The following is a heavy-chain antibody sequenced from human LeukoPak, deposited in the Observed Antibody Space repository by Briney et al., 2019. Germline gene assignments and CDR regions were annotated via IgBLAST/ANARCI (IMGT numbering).Heavy chain of an antibody. J-gene: IGHJ4*02. Sequence: PGGSLRLSCAASGFTFDDYGMSWVRQAPGKGLEWVSGINWNGGATGNADSVKGRFTISRDNAKNSLYLQMNSLRAEDMALYYCAKATGSYWASVGGFDYWGQGTLVTVSS. CDR1: GFTFDDYG. CDR2: INWNGGAT. D-gene: IGHD1-26*01. V-gene: IGHV3-20*04. CDR3: AKATGSYWASVGGFDY.